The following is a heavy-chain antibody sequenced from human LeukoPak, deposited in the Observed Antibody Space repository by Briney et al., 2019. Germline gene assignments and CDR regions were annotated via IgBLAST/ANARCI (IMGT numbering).Heavy chain of an antibody. CDR3: ARAQDYGGNVFDY. J-gene: IGHJ4*02. CDR2: IYYSGST. Sequence: PSETLCLTCTVSGGSISSHYWSWIRQPPGKGLEWIGYIYYSGSTNYNPSLKSRVTISVDTSKNQFSLKLSSVTAADTAVYYCARAQDYGGNVFDYWGQGTLVTVSS. CDR1: GGSISSHY. D-gene: IGHD4-23*01. V-gene: IGHV4-59*11.